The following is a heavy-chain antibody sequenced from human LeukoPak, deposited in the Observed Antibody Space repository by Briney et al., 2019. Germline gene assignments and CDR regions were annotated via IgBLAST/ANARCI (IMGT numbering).Heavy chain of an antibody. Sequence: GGSLRLSCAASGFTFSSSYMSWVRQAPGRGLEWVSIIYSGGGTYYADSLKGRFTISRDNSKNTLYLQMNSLRAEDTAVYYCARAPSSTSCFFDFWGQGTLVTVSS. D-gene: IGHD2-2*01. CDR1: GFTFSSSY. V-gene: IGHV3-53*01. CDR2: IYSGGGT. CDR3: ARAPSSTSCFFDF. J-gene: IGHJ4*02.